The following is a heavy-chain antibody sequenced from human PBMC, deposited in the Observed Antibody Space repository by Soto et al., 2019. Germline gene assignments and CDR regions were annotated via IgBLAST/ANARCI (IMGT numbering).Heavy chain of an antibody. D-gene: IGHD2-15*01. V-gene: IGHV4-34*01. Sequence: QVQLQQWGAGLLKPSETLSLTCAVYGGSFSGYYWSWIRQPPGKGLEWIGEINHSGSTNYNPSHKGRVTISVDTSKNQFSLKLSSVTAADTAVYYCARGGRGRGGSHKKEDYYYYMDVWGKGTTVTVSS. CDR2: INHSGST. CDR1: GGSFSGYY. CDR3: ARGGRGRGGSHKKEDYYYYMDV. J-gene: IGHJ6*03.